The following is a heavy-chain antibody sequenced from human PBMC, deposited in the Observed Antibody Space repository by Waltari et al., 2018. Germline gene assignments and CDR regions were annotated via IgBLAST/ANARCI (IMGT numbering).Heavy chain of an antibody. D-gene: IGHD2-2*02. CDR1: GFTFSNFG. J-gene: IGHJ4*02. CDR2: IWVDGSDK. V-gene: IGHV3-30*02. CDR3: AKDAFGNTYLDF. Sequence: QVNLVESGGGVVQPGGSLRLSCATSGFTFSNFGMHWVRQAPGKGLEWVAVIWVDGSDKFYADSVRGRFTISRDNSARTLYLDMDSLRLDDTAMYYCAKDAFGNTYLDFWGQGTLVTVSS.